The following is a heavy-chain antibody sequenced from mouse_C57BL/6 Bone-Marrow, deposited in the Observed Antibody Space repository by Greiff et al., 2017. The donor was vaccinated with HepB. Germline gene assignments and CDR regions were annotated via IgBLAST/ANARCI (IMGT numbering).Heavy chain of an antibody. CDR3: ARESLLLDAMDY. CDR2: ISYDGSN. Sequence: ESGPGLVKPSQSLSLTCSVTGYSITSGYYWNWIRQFPGNKLEWMGYISYDGSNNYNPSLKNRISITRDTSKNQFFLKLNSVTTEDTATYYCARESLLLDAMDYWGQGTSVTVSS. D-gene: IGHD6-1*01. J-gene: IGHJ4*01. V-gene: IGHV3-6*01. CDR1: GYSITSGYY.